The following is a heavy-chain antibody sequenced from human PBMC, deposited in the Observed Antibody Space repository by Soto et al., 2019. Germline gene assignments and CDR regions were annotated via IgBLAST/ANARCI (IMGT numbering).Heavy chain of an antibody. D-gene: IGHD3-9*01. J-gene: IGHJ5*02. CDR3: ARDFDKSAIGP. CDR1: GASITNADSY. V-gene: IGHV4-31*11. Sequence: TWSLGCAVSGASITNADSYWFWIRQDAAQGRERLGYIAYTRDTYFNHSLRSRPTISSDPAKKQFSLKLRSVTAEDKAFYSCARDFDKSAIGPWGQGTLVT. CDR2: IAYTRDT.